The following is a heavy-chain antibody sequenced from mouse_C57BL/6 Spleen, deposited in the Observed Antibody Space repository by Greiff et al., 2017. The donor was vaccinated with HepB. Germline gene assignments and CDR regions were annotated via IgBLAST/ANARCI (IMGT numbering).Heavy chain of an antibody. V-gene: IGHV1-64*01. CDR3: ARGYDGYFYY. J-gene: IGHJ2*01. CDR2: IHPNSGST. Sequence: QVQLQQPGAELVKPGASVKLSCKASGYTFTSYWMHWVKQRPGQGLEWIGMIHPNSGSTKYNEKFKSKATLTVDKSSSTAYMQLSSLTSEDSAVYYCARGYDGYFYYWGQGTTLTGAS. CDR1: GYTFTSYW. D-gene: IGHD2-3*01.